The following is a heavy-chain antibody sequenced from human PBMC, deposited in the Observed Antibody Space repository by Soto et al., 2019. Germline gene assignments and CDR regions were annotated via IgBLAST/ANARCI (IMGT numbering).Heavy chain of an antibody. J-gene: IGHJ5*02. Sequence: QVQLVESGGGVVQPGRSLRLSCEVSGFTFSNHGMHWVRQAPGKGLEWVAVIWFDGSMKFYADSVQGRFTISRDNSKSTMYLDMNSLRGEDTAMYYCVRSSCSNATCWQGHWLNPWGQGTRGTVSS. D-gene: IGHD2-15*01. CDR2: IWFDGSMK. CDR3: VRSSCSNATCWQGHWLNP. CDR1: GFTFSNHG. V-gene: IGHV3-33*01.